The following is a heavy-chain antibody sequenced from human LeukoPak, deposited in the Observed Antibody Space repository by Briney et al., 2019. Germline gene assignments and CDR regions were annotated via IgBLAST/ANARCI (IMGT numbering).Heavy chain of an antibody. CDR3: ARSKSIAARLGGY. V-gene: IGHV1-2*02. Sequence: ASVKVSCKASGYTFTGYYMHWVRQATGQGLGWMGWINPNSGGTNYAQKFQGRVTMTRDTSISTAYMELSRLRSDDTAVYYCARSKSIAARLGGYWGQGTLVTVSS. D-gene: IGHD6-6*01. J-gene: IGHJ4*02. CDR2: INPNSGGT. CDR1: GYTFTGYY.